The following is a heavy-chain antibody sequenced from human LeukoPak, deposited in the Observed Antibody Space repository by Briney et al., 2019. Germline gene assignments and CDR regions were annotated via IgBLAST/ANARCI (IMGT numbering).Heavy chain of an antibody. J-gene: IGHJ5*02. CDR3: ASRYCSSTSCSSWFDP. V-gene: IGHV4-39*01. Sequence: SETASLTCTVSGGSISSSSYYWGWIRQPPGKGLEWIGSIYYSGSTYYNPSLKSRVTISVDTSKNQFSLKLSSVTAADTAVYYCASRYCSSTSCSSWFDPWGQGTLVIVSS. D-gene: IGHD2-2*01. CDR1: GGSISSSSYY. CDR2: IYYSGST.